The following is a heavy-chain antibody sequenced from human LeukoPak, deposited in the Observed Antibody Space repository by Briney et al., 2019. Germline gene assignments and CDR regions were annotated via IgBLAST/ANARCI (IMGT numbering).Heavy chain of an antibody. CDR2: TYYRSKWYN. CDR3: ARFLAVAGTRGGYYFDY. J-gene: IGHJ4*01. D-gene: IGHD6-19*01. V-gene: IGHV6-1*01. Sequence: SQTLSLTCAISGDSVSSNSSAWNWIRQSPSRGLEWLGRTYYRSKWYNDYAVSVKSRITINPDTSKNQFSLHLNSVTPEDTAVYYCARFLAVAGTRGGYYFDYWGQGTLVTVSS. CDR1: GDSVSSNSSA.